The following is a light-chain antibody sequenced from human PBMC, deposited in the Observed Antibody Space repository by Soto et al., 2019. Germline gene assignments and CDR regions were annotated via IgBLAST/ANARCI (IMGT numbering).Light chain of an antibody. J-gene: IGKJ1*01. V-gene: IGKV3-20*01. CDR2: GAS. CDR3: QQYKDWPTT. CDR1: PSVSGSN. Sequence: ELVLTQSPGTLSLSPGERATLSCRASPSVSGSNLAWYQQKPGQAPRLVIYGASSRATGIPDRFSGSGSGTDFTLTITSLQSEDFGVYYCQQYKDWPTTFGQGTKVDIK.